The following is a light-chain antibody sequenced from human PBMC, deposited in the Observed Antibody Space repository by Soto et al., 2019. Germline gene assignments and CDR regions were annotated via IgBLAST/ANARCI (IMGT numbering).Light chain of an antibody. V-gene: IGKV1-5*03. CDR3: QEYNSHSRYT. J-gene: IGKJ2*01. Sequence: DIQMTQSPSTLSASVGDRVTITCRASQSISSWLAWYQQKPGKAPKLLIYTASSLESGVPSRFSGSGSGTEFTLTISGLQPDDFATYYCQEYNSHSRYTFGQGTKLEIK. CDR2: TAS. CDR1: QSISSW.